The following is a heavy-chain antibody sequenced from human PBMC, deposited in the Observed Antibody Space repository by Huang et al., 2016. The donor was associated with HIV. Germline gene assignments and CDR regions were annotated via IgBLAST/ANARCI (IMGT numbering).Heavy chain of an antibody. CDR2: INHSEGT. CDR3: ARGQGGYYYYYMDV. Sequence: QVQLQQWGAGLLRPSETLSLTCAVYGGSFSGYYGTWIRQPPGKGLEWIGEINHSEGTNYNPSLKSRVTISVDTSRNQFSLTLTSVTAADTAVYYCARGQGGYYYYYMDVWGKGTTVTVSS. V-gene: IGHV4-34*01. CDR1: GGSFSGYY. J-gene: IGHJ6*03.